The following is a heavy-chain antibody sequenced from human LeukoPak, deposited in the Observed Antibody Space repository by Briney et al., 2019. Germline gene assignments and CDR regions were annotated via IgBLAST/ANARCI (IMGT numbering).Heavy chain of an antibody. V-gene: IGHV3-30*04. CDR2: ISYDGSNK. Sequence: PGGSLRLSCAASGFTFSSYVMHWVRQAPGKGLEWVAVISYDGSNKYYADSVKGRFTISRDNSKNTLYLQLNSLRVEDTAVYYCTREGLGTTFSAWFDPWGQGTLVIVSS. D-gene: IGHD1-7*01. CDR3: TREGLGTTFSAWFDP. J-gene: IGHJ5*02. CDR1: GFTFSSYV.